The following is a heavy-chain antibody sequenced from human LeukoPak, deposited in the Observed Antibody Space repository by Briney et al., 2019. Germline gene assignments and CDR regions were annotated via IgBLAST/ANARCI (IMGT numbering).Heavy chain of an antibody. CDR1: GFTFSSYA. J-gene: IGHJ6*02. Sequence: GGSLRLSCAASGFTFSSYAMSWVRQAPGKGLEWVSTISGSGGRTYYADSVKGRFTITRDNSKSTLYLQTNSLRAEDTAVYYCAKDAAGEDNYYYYYGMDVWGQGTTVTVSS. D-gene: IGHD6-13*01. V-gene: IGHV3-23*01. CDR2: ISGSGGRT. CDR3: AKDAAGEDNYYYYYGMDV.